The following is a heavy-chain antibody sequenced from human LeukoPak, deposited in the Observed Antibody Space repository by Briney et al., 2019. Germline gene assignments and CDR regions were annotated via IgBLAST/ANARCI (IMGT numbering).Heavy chain of an antibody. CDR2: ISAYNGNT. J-gene: IGHJ4*02. CDR3: ARDLGAAVPAATDFDY. D-gene: IGHD2-2*01. CDR1: GYTFTSYG. Sequence: ASVKVSCKASGYTFTSYGISWVRQAPGQGLEWMGWISAYNGNTNYAQKLQGRVTMTTDTSTSTAYMELRSLRPDDTAVYYCARDLGAAVPAATDFDYWGQGTLVTVSS. V-gene: IGHV1-18*01.